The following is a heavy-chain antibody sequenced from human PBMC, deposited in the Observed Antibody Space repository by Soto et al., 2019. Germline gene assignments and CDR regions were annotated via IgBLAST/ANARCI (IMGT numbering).Heavy chain of an antibody. CDR2: ISSSGSTI. D-gene: IGHD2-21*02. CDR1: VFTFSSYE. J-gene: IGHJ6*02. V-gene: IGHV3-48*03. CDR3: ARETCGGDCYSPLWDYYYGMDV. Sequence: AGGSLRLSCAASVFTFSSYEMNWVRQAPGKGLEWVSYISSSGSTIYYADSVKGRFTISRDNAKNSLYLQMNSLRAEDTAVYYCARETCGGDCYSPLWDYYYGMDVWGQGTTVTVSS.